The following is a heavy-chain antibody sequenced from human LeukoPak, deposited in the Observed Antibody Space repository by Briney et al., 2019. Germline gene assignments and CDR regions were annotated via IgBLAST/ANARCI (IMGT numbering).Heavy chain of an antibody. Sequence: ASVKVSCKASGYTFTSYGISWVRQAPGQGLEWMGWINPNSGGTNYAQKFQGRVTMTRDTSISTAYMELSRLRSDDTAVYYCARLPGQWLDLDYWGQGTLVTVSS. CDR3: ARLPGQWLDLDY. CDR2: INPNSGGT. D-gene: IGHD6-19*01. J-gene: IGHJ4*02. CDR1: GYTFTSYG. V-gene: IGHV1-2*02.